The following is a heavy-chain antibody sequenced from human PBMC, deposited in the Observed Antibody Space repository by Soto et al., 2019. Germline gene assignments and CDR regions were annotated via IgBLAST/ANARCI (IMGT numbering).Heavy chain of an antibody. Sequence: QAHLAQSGAEVKKPGSSVTVSCKASGGTFNSYGISWVRQAPGQGLDWMGVIIPLYGTVNYAQKFQGRVSITADKSTSTAYMDLNSLRSDYTGVYYCAIVSVNRAVIPSHFGLWGQGTLVTVSS. D-gene: IGHD3-10*01. CDR2: IIPLYGTV. V-gene: IGHV1-69*06. CDR3: AIVSVNRAVIPSHFGL. CDR1: GGTFNSYG. J-gene: IGHJ4*02.